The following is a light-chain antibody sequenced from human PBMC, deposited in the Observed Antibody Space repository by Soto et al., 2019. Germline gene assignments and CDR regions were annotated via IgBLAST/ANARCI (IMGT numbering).Light chain of an antibody. V-gene: IGKV1-5*03. CDR3: QQYTTDSGT. CDR2: RAS. Sequence: DIQMTQSPSTLSASVGDRVTITCRASQSISTWLAWYQQKPGTAPKLLIYRASNLESGVPSRFSGSGSGTEFTLTISSLQPDDFATYYCQQYTTDSGTFGPGTKVDIK. J-gene: IGKJ3*01. CDR1: QSISTW.